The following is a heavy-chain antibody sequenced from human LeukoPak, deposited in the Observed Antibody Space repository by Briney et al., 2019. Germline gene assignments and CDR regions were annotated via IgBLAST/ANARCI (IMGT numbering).Heavy chain of an antibody. D-gene: IGHD2-15*01. CDR2: ISYDGSNK. V-gene: IGHV3-30*04. Sequence: PGRSLRLSCAASGFTFSSYAMHWVRQAPGKGLEWVADISYDGSNKYYADSVKGRFTISRDNSKNTLYLQMNSLRAEDTAVYYCAREVLVVAATTDAFDIWGQGTMVTVSS. CDR1: GFTFSSYA. CDR3: AREVLVVAATTDAFDI. J-gene: IGHJ3*02.